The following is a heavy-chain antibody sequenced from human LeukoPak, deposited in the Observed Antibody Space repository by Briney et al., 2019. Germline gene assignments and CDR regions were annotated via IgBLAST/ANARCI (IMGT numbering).Heavy chain of an antibody. D-gene: IGHD2-2*01. CDR2: IYHSGST. V-gene: IGHV4-30-2*01. J-gene: IGHJ6*03. Sequence: PSETLSLTCTVSGGSISSGGYYWSWIRQPPGKGLEWIGYIYHSGSTYYNPSLKSRVTISVDRSKNQFSLKLSSVTAADTAVYYCARAPGYCSSTSCKRYMDVWGKGTTVTVSS. CDR1: GGSISSGGYY. CDR3: ARAPGYCSSTSCKRYMDV.